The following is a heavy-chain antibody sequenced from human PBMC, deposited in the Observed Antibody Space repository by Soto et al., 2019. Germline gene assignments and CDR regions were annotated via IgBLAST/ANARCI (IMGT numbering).Heavy chain of an antibody. CDR3: ARDLKIVVVVAAPGSYGMDV. J-gene: IGHJ6*02. V-gene: IGHV1-69*08. D-gene: IGHD2-15*01. Sequence: QVQLVQSGAEVKKPGSSVKVSCKASGGTFSSYTISWVRQAPGQGLEWMGRIIPILGIANYAQKFQDRVTITADKSTSTAYMELSSLRSEDTAVYYCARDLKIVVVVAAPGSYGMDVWGQGTTVTVSS. CDR1: GGTFSSYT. CDR2: IIPILGIA.